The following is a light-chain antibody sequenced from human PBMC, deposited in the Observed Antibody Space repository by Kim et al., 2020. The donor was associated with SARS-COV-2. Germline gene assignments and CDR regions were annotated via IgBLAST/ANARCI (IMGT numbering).Light chain of an antibody. CDR2: AVT. CDR3: SSYAGSVV. J-gene: IGLJ1*01. Sequence: PGQSDTLSCTGTSSDVGAYNYVSWYQQHPGKAPKLMIYAVTQRPSGVPDRFSGSKSGNTASLTVSGLQAEDEADYYCSSYAGSVVFGTGTKVTVL. CDR1: SSDVGAYNY. V-gene: IGLV2-8*01.